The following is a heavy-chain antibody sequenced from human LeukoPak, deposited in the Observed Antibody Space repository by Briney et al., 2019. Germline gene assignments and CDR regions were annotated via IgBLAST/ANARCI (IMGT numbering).Heavy chain of an antibody. Sequence: ASVKVSCKASGGTFTNYAFSWVRQAPGQGLEWMGRINTYNGNTDYAQRFQGRVTMTRNTSISTAYMELSSLRSEDTAVYYCARGPEIDYYGSGSYGGDYWGQGTLVTVSS. CDR2: INTYNGNT. J-gene: IGHJ4*02. V-gene: IGHV1-8*02. D-gene: IGHD3-10*01. CDR3: ARGPEIDYYGSGSYGGDY. CDR1: GGTFTNYA.